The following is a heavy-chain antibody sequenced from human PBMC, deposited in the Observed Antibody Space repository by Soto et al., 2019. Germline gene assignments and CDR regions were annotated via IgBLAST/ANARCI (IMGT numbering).Heavy chain of an antibody. CDR2: IYPGDSDT. CDR1: GYSFTSYW. D-gene: IGHD5-12*01. CDR3: ARQRSGYDWYYYYYGMDV. J-gene: IGHJ6*02. Sequence: GESLKISCKGSGYSFTSYWIGWVRQMPGKGLEWMGIIYPGDSDTRYSPSFQGQVTISADKSISTAYLQWSSLKASDTAMYYCARQRSGYDWYYYYYGMDVWGQGTAVTVSS. V-gene: IGHV5-51*01.